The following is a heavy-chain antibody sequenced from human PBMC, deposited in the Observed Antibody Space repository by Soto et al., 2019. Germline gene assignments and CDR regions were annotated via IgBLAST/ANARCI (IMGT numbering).Heavy chain of an antibody. CDR3: AHFGSGAYLYYY. V-gene: IGHV3-23*01. J-gene: IGHJ4*02. D-gene: IGHD2-8*02. Sequence: GGSLRLSCAASGFTFSTYAMSWVRQAPRKGLEWVSAINYSGGKTFYADSVKGRFTISRDNSKNTLYLQMNSLTAEDTAVYYCAHFGSGAYLYYYWGQGTLVTVSS. CDR2: INYSGGKT. CDR1: GFTFSTYA.